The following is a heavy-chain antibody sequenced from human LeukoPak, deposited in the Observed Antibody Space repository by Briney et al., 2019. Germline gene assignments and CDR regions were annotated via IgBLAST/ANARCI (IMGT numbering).Heavy chain of an antibody. D-gene: IGHD6-13*01. J-gene: IGHJ4*02. V-gene: IGHV3-30*18. CDR2: ISYDGSNK. CDR1: GFTFSSYG. Sequence: GGSLRLSCAASGFTFSSYGMHGVRQAPGKGLEWVAVISYDGSNKYYADSVKGRFTISRDNSKNTLYLQMNSLRAEDTAVYYCANGYSSSWYGNVYWGQGTLVTVSS. CDR3: ANGYSSSWYGNVY.